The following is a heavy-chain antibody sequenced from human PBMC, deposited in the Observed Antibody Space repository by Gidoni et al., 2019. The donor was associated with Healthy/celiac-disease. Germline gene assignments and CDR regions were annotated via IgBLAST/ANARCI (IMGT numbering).Heavy chain of an antibody. V-gene: IGHV1-18*01. J-gene: IGHJ4*02. D-gene: IGHD3-22*01. CDR1: GYTFTSYG. CDR3: ARDYGFGPNYYDSSGYPPADKLNFDY. Sequence: QVQLVQSGAEVKKPGASVKVSCKASGYTFTSYGIRWVRQAPGQGLEWMGWISAYNGNTNYAQKLQGRVTMTTDTSTSTAYMELRSLRSDDTAVYYCARDYGFGPNYYDSSGYPPADKLNFDYWGQGTLVTVSS. CDR2: ISAYNGNT.